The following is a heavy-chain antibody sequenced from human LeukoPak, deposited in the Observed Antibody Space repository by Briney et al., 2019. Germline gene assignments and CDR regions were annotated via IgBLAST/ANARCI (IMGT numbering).Heavy chain of an antibody. D-gene: IGHD3-22*01. CDR1: GFTFTNFA. J-gene: IGHJ4*02. CDR2: IRYDGSNK. V-gene: IGHV3-30*02. Sequence: GGSLRLSCAASGFTFTNFAMHWVRQAPGKGLDWVAFIRYDGSNKYYADSVKGRFTISRDNSKNTLYLQMNSLRADDTAVYYCAKGIHYYDSSGYYYWGQGTLVTVSS. CDR3: AKGIHYYDSSGYYY.